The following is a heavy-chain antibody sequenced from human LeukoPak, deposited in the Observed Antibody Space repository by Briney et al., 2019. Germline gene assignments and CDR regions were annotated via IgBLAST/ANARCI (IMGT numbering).Heavy chain of an antibody. CDR3: ARDPLAYFDY. D-gene: IGHD2-21*01. J-gene: IGHJ4*02. CDR2: ISAYNGNT. CDR1: GYNFTSYG. V-gene: IGHV1-18*01. Sequence: ASVKVSCKASGYNFTSYGISRVRQAPGQGLEWMGWISAYNGNTNYAQKLQGRVTMTADTSTSTAYMELRSLRSDDTAVYYCARDPLAYFDYWGQGTLVTVSS.